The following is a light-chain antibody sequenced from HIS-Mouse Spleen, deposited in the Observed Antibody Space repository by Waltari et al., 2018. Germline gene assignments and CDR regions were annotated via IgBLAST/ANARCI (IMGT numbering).Light chain of an antibody. J-gene: IGLJ1*01. V-gene: IGLV2-14*01. CDR2: EVS. Sequence: QSALTQPASVSGSPGQSITIPCTGTSSDVGGYNYVSWYQQHPGKAPKLMIYEVSNRPSGVSNRFSGSKSGNTASLTISGLQAEDEADYYCSSYTSSLYVFVTGTKVTVL. CDR1: SSDVGGYNY. CDR3: SSYTSSLYV.